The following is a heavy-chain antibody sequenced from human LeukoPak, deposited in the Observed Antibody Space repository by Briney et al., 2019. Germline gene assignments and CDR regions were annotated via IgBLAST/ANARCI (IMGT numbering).Heavy chain of an antibody. V-gene: IGHV5-51*01. CDR3: ARPRRMGVERDAFDI. Sequence: PGGSLRLSCKGFGYSFNDYWIGWVRQMPGKGLEWMGLIYPGEFDIRYSPSFQGQVTISADKSISTAYLQWKSLKASDTAMYYCARPRRMGVERDAFDIWGQGTMVTVSS. J-gene: IGHJ3*02. CDR1: GYSFNDYW. CDR2: IYPGEFDI. D-gene: IGHD2-15*01.